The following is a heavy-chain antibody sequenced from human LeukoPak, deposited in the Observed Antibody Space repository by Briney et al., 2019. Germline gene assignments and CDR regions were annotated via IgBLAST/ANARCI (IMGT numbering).Heavy chain of an antibody. CDR3: ARVFSLTLDL. Sequence: ASVKVSCKASGYTFTSYYMHWVRQAPGQGLEWMGIINPSGGSTSYAQKFQGRVTMTRDTSISTAYMELSRLRSDDTAVYYCARVFSLTLDLWGRGTLVTVSS. D-gene: IGHD1-14*01. V-gene: IGHV1-46*01. CDR1: GYTFTSYY. J-gene: IGHJ2*01. CDR2: INPSGGST.